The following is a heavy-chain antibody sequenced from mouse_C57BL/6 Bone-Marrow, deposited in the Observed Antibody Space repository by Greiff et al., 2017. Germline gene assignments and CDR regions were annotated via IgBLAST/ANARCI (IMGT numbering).Heavy chain of an antibody. CDR2: ISSGGDYI. Sequence: EVKLVESGEGLVKPGGSLKLSCAASGFTFSSYAMSWVRQTPEKRLEWVAYISSGGDYIYYADTVKGRFTISRANARNTLYLQMSSLKSEDTAMYYCTRAPNWYFDVWGTGTTVTVSS. CDR1: GFTFSSYA. CDR3: TRAPNWYFDV. J-gene: IGHJ1*03. V-gene: IGHV5-9-1*02.